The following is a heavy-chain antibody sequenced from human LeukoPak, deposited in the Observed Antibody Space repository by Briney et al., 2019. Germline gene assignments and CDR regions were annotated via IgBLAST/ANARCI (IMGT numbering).Heavy chain of an antibody. D-gene: IGHD1-26*01. CDR3: ARRGELLRDNWLDP. J-gene: IGHJ5*02. CDR2: IKQDGSEK. CDR1: GFTFSSYW. V-gene: IGHV3-7*01. Sequence: GGSLRLSCAASGFTFSSYWVSWVRQAPGKGLEWVANIKQDGSEKYYVDSVKGRFTISRDNAKNSLYLQMNSLRVEDTAVYYCARRGELLRDNWLDPWGQGALVTVSS.